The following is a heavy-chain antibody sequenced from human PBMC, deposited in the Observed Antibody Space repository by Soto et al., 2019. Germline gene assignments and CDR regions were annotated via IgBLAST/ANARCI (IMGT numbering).Heavy chain of an antibody. J-gene: IGHJ6*02. CDR2: ITSSSSTI. V-gene: IGHV3-48*02. CDR1: GFTFSSYS. CDR3: ARDRQYSSSPSYYYNAMDV. D-gene: IGHD6-19*01. Sequence: PGGSLRLSCAVSGFTFSSYSMNWVRQAPGKGLKWISYITSSSSTIYYADSVKGRFTISRDNAKNSLFLQMNSLRDEDTVVYYCARDRQYSSSPSYYYNAMDVWGHGTTVTVSS.